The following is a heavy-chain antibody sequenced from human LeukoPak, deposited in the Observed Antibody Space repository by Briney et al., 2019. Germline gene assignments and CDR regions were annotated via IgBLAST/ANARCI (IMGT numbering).Heavy chain of an antibody. CDR1: GFTFSSYE. D-gene: IGHD3-22*01. CDR2: ISSSGSTI. Sequence: GGSLRLSCAASGFTFSSYEMNWVRQAPGKGLEWVSYISSSGSTIYYADSVKGRFTISRDNAKNSLYLQMNSPRAEDTAVYYCARSDPRITMIAGFDYWGQGTLVTVSS. CDR3: ARSDPRITMIAGFDY. J-gene: IGHJ4*02. V-gene: IGHV3-48*03.